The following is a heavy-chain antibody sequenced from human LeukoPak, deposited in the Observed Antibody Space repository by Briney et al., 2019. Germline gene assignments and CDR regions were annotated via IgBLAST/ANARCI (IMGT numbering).Heavy chain of an antibody. CDR1: GFTFSNYE. CDR3: AREKPSSSWYYFDY. J-gene: IGHJ4*02. Sequence: GGSLRLSCAASGFTFSNYEMNWVRQAPGKGLEWVSHISRTSSTIYFADSVKGRFTISRDNAKNSLYLRMNSLRAEDTAVYYCAREKPSSSWYYFDYWGQGTLVTVSS. V-gene: IGHV3-48*03. D-gene: IGHD6-13*01. CDR2: ISRTSSTI.